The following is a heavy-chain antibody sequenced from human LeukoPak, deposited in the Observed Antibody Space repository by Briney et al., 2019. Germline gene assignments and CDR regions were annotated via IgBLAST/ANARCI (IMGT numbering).Heavy chain of an antibody. CDR3: VREGGSGSYSEY. J-gene: IGHJ4*02. V-gene: IGHV3-21*01. CDR1: GFTFSSYA. CDR2: ISSSSSYI. Sequence: PGGSLRLSCAASGFTFSSYAMSWVRQAPGKGLEWVSSISSSSSYIYYADSVKGRFTISRDNAKNSLYLQMNSLRAEDTAVYYCVREGGSGSYSEYWGQGTLVTVSS. D-gene: IGHD3-10*01.